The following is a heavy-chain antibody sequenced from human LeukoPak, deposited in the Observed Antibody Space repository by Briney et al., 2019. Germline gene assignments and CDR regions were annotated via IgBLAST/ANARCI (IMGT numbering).Heavy chain of an antibody. D-gene: IGHD6-13*01. CDR1: GFTFSDYY. Sequence: GGSLRLSCAASGFTFSDYYMSWIRQAPGKGLEWVANIKQDGSQKYYLGSVQGRFTISRDNAKNSLSLQMNSLTAEDTALYYCARDLYSSTWYSSDFFQHWGQGTLVIVSS. CDR3: ARDLYSSTWYSSDFFQH. V-gene: IGHV3-7*01. J-gene: IGHJ1*01. CDR2: IKQDGSQK.